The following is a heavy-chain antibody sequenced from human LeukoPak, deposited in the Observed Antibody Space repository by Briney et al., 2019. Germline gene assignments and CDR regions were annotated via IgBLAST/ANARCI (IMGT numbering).Heavy chain of an antibody. V-gene: IGHV3-48*01. J-gene: IGHJ4*02. CDR3: ARVEGYY. CDR1: KFTLSSYG. D-gene: IGHD5-24*01. Sequence: GGSLRLSCAASKFTLSSYGMHWVRQAPGKGLEWVSYISSSSSTIYYADSVKGRFTISRDNAKNSLYLQMNSLRAEDTAVYYCARVEGYYWGQGTLVTVSS. CDR2: ISSSSSTI.